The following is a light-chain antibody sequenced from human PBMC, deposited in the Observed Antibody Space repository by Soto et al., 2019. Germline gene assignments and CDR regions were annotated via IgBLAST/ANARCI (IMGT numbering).Light chain of an antibody. CDR1: QSISDT. Sequence: ENVMARSPATPSVSPGGRATLSRLASQSISDTLAWYQQKPGQAPRLLIYSASARATGFPARFSGSGSGTDFTLTISSLQSEDFAVYYCQQYNNWPWTFGQGTKVDI. CDR2: SAS. J-gene: IGKJ1*01. CDR3: QQYNNWPWT. V-gene: IGKV3-15*01.